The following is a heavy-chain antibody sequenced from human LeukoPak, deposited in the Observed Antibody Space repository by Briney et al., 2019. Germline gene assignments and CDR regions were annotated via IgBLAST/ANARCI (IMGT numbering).Heavy chain of an antibody. CDR2: ISGSGGST. V-gene: IGHV3-23*01. Sequence: GGSLRLSCAASGFTFSSYAMSWVRQAPGKGLEWVSAISGSGGSTYYADSVKGRFTISRDNSKNTLYLQMNSLRAEDTAVYYCARKGRTSPGAHDAFDIWGQGTMVTVSS. CDR1: GFTFSSYA. D-gene: IGHD1-26*01. CDR3: ARKGRTSPGAHDAFDI. J-gene: IGHJ3*02.